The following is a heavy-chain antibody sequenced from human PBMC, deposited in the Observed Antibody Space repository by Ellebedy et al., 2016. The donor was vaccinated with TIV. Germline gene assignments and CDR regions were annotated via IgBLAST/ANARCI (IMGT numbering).Heavy chain of an antibody. V-gene: IGHV4-39*01. CDR1: GGSISRSSYY. J-gene: IGHJ3*02. CDR3: VRRRPSFAFDI. CDR2: IFYTGST. Sequence: MPSETLSLTCTVSGGSISRSSYYWGWIRQPPGKGLEWIGNIFYTGSTYYNPSLKSRVTISVDKSKNQFSLRLSSVTAADTAVYYCVRRRPSFAFDIWGQGTVVTVSP.